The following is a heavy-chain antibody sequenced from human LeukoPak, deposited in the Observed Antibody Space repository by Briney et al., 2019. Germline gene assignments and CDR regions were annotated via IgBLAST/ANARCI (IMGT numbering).Heavy chain of an antibody. D-gene: IGHD3-10*01. V-gene: IGHV3-74*01. CDR1: GFTFSGAW. J-gene: IGHJ1*01. Sequence: PGGSLRLSCAASGFTFSGAWLHWVRQAPGKGLVWVSRINNDGTTTKYADSVKGRFTIPRDNAKNTLYLQMNSLRAEDTAVYYCARVSGPGMNEYFHLWGQGTLVTVSS. CDR3: ARVSGPGMNEYFHL. CDR2: INNDGTTT.